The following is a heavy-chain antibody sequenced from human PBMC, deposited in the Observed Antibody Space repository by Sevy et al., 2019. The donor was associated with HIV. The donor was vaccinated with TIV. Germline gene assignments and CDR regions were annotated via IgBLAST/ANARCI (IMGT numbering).Heavy chain of an antibody. V-gene: IGHV3-48*02. J-gene: IGHJ4*02. Sequence: GGSLRLSCTASGFTFSSYTFNWVRQAPGKGLEWVSQISSVSSIFYADSVKGRFTISRDNAKNSLYLQMNSLRDEDTAVYYCARGYYGKGHIDYWGQGTLVTVSS. CDR3: ARGYYGKGHIDY. CDR1: GFTFSSYT. CDR2: ISSVSSI. D-gene: IGHD1-26*01.